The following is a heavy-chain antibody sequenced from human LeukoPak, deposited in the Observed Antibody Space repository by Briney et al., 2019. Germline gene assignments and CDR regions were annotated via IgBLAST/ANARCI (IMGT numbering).Heavy chain of an antibody. CDR2: VNSDGSRT. V-gene: IGHV3-74*01. Sequence: PRGSLRLSCAASGFTFSGYWIHWVRQAPVKGLELVSRVNSDGSRTDYADSVKGRFTISRDNAKNTLYLHMHSLRPEDTAVYYCTRSPYSSSWTFEYWGQGTLVSVPS. CDR3: TRSPYSSSWTFEY. J-gene: IGHJ4*02. CDR1: GFTFSGYW. D-gene: IGHD6-13*01.